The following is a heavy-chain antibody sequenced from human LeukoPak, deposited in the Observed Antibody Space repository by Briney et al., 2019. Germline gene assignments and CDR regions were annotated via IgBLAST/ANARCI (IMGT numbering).Heavy chain of an antibody. CDR2: VSAYNGNT. CDR3: ARDQAATNTQVRFCLD. D-gene: IGHD3-9*01. Sequence: ASVKVSCKASGYTFTSYGISWVRQAPGQGLEWMGWVSAYNGNTNFAQKLQGRVTMTTDTSTSTAYMDLRSLRSDDTAVYYCARDQAATNTQVRFCLDWGQGTLVTVSS. V-gene: IGHV1-18*01. CDR1: GYTFTSYG. J-gene: IGHJ4*02.